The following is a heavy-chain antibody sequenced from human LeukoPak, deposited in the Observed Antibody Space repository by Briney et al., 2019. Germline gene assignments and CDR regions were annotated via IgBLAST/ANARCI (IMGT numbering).Heavy chain of an antibody. Sequence: GGSLRLSCAASGFTFTTYGMSWVRQAPGKGLEWVSGINWNGGSTGYADSVKGRFTISRDNAKNSLYLQMNSLRAEDTALYYCARGGRYDILTGYSFDYWGQGTLVTVSS. J-gene: IGHJ4*02. CDR3: ARGGRYDILTGYSFDY. CDR1: GFTFTTYG. CDR2: INWNGGST. D-gene: IGHD3-9*01. V-gene: IGHV3-20*04.